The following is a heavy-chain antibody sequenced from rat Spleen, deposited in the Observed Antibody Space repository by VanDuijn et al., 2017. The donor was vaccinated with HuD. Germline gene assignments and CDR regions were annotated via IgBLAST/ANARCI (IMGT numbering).Heavy chain of an antibody. CDR3: TRSGYYYSSYVPFFDY. D-gene: IGHD1-2*01. V-gene: IGHV2-1*01. Sequence: QVQLRESGPGLVQPSQTLSLSCPVSGNSLSSNGISWVRQPPGKGLEWMGGIWGDGSTDYNLGLKSRLIISRDTSKSQVFLKMNSLQTDDTATYFCTRSGYYYSSYVPFFDYWGQGVMVTVSS. J-gene: IGHJ2*01. CDR2: IWGDGST. CDR1: GNSLSSNG.